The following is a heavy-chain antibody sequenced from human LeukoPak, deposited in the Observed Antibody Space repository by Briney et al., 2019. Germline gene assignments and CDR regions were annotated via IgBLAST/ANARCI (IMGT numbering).Heavy chain of an antibody. CDR3: ARGNYYGSGPLLDA. CDR2: IDPYSGGT. Sequence: PMASVKVSCKASGYTFNDYYMHWVRQAPGQGPEWMGWIDPYSGGTNQAQKFQGRVTLTRDTSIRTAYLELSRLTSDDTADYYCARGNYYGSGPLLDAWGLGTLVTVSA. J-gene: IGHJ5*02. D-gene: IGHD3-10*01. CDR1: GYTFNDYY. V-gene: IGHV1-2*02.